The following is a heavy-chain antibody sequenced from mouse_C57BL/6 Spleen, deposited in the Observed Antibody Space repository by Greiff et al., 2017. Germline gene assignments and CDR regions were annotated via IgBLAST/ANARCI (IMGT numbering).Heavy chain of an antibody. V-gene: IGHV5-17*01. J-gene: IGHJ2*01. CDR1: GFTFSDYG. CDR3: ARIYYDYEYYFDY. D-gene: IGHD2-4*01. CDR2: ISSGSSTI. Sequence: EVKLVESGGGLVKPGGSLKLSCAASGFTFSDYGMHWVRQAPEKGLEWVAYISSGSSTIYYADTVKGRFTISRDNAKITRFLQMTSMRSEETAMYYCARIYYDYEYYFDYWGQGTTLTVSS.